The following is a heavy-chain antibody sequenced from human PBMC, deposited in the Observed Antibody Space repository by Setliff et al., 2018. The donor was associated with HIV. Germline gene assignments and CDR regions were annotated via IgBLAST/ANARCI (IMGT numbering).Heavy chain of an antibody. J-gene: IGHJ4*02. Sequence: SETLSLTCTVSGDSISTSPYSWGWIRQPPGKGLEWIGSIHYSGYTYYSPSLRTRVTISVDTSKNQFSLNLSSVTAADTAVYYCARDWGQRLVIPHWGQGTLVTVSS. CDR2: IHYSGYT. CDR1: GDSISTSPYS. CDR3: ARDWGQRLVIPH. D-gene: IGHD2-21*01. V-gene: IGHV4-39*07.